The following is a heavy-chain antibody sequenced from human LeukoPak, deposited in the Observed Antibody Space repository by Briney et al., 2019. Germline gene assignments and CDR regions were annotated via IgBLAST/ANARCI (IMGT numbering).Heavy chain of an antibody. V-gene: IGHV3-21*01. D-gene: IGHD6-13*01. CDR1: GFTFSSYS. Sequence: GGSLRLSCAASGFTFSSYSMNWVRQAPGKGLEWASSISSSSSYIYYADSVKGRFTISRDNSKNTLYLQMNSLRAEDTAVYYCAREGIAAAAPSGYYYYMDVWGKGTTVTVSS. CDR3: AREGIAAAAPSGYYYYMDV. CDR2: ISSSSSYI. J-gene: IGHJ6*03.